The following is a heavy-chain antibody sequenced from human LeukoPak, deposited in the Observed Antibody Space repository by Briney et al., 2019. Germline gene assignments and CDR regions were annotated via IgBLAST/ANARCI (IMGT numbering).Heavy chain of an antibody. V-gene: IGHV4-34*01. Sequence: PSETLSLTCAVYGGSFSGYHWSWIRQPPGKGLEWIGEINHSGSTNYNPSLKSRVTISVDTSKNQFSLKLSSVTAADTAVYYCARRKSYSGSYHVWFDPWGQGTLVTVSS. CDR2: INHSGST. CDR3: ARRKSYSGSYHVWFDP. CDR1: GGSFSGYH. J-gene: IGHJ5*02. D-gene: IGHD1-26*01.